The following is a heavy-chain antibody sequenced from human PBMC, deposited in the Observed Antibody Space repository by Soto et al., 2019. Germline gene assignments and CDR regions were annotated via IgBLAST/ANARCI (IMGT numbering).Heavy chain of an antibody. CDR1: GGSISSGGYY. CDR3: ARDSDYSNRYYGMDV. Sequence: LSLTCTVSGGSISSGGYYWSWIRQHPGKGLEWIGYIYYSGSTYYNPSLKSRVTISVDTSKNQFSLKLSSVTAADTAVYYCARDSDYSNRYYGMDVWGQGTTVTVSS. J-gene: IGHJ6*02. V-gene: IGHV4-31*03. CDR2: IYYSGST. D-gene: IGHD4-4*01.